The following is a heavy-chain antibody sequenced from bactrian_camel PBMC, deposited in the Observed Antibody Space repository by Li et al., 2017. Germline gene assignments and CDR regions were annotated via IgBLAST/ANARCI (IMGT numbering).Heavy chain of an antibody. Sequence: HVQLVESGGGSVQAGGSLRLSCTVSGYTSSTWCMAWFRQAPGKEREGVAGISAGGSTRYADSVKGRFTISKDYAKNTLYLQMNSLKPEDTAMYYRAARSFSYGSTCVRGVDVYNNWGQGTQVT. CDR1: GYTSSTWC. V-gene: IGHV3S55*01. CDR3: AARSFSYGSTCVRGVDVYNN. D-gene: IGHD6*01. CDR2: ISAGGST. J-gene: IGHJ4*01.